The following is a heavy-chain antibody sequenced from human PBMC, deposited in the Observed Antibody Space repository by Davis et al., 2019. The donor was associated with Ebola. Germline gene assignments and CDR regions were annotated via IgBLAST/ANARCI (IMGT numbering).Heavy chain of an antibody. CDR2: ISSSSSYI. Sequence: GESLKISCAASGFTFSSYSMNWVRQAPGKGLEWVSSISSSSSYIYYADSVKGRFTISRDNAKNSLYLQMNSLRAEDTALYYCARDRTFYTGSGMDVWGQGTTVTVSS. D-gene: IGHD3-10*01. V-gene: IGHV3-21*04. CDR1: GFTFSSYS. J-gene: IGHJ6*02. CDR3: ARDRTFYTGSGMDV.